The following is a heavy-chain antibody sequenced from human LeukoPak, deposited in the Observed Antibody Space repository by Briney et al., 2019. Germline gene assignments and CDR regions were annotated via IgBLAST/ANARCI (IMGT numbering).Heavy chain of an antibody. Sequence: PSETLSLTCTVSGGSISSYYWSWIRQPPGEGLEWIGYIYYSGSTNYNPSLKSRVTISVDTSKNQFSLKLSSVTAADTAVYYCARAPIAAAGTAYYYYGMDVWGQGTTVTVSS. D-gene: IGHD6-13*01. CDR2: IYYSGST. CDR1: GGSISSYY. J-gene: IGHJ6*02. CDR3: ARAPIAAAGTAYYYYGMDV. V-gene: IGHV4-59*01.